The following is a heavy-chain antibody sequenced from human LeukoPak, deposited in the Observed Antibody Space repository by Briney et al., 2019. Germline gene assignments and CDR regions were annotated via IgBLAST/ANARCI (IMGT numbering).Heavy chain of an antibody. CDR3: AKGLYSSGWYYFDY. CDR2: ISGSGGST. D-gene: IGHD6-19*01. V-gene: IGHV3-23*01. Sequence: GGSLRLFCAASGFTFSSYAMSWVRQAPGKGLEWVSAISGSGGSTYYADSVKGRFTISRDNSKNTLYLQMNSLRAEDTAVYYCAKGLYSSGWYYFDYWGQGTLVTVSS. CDR1: GFTFSSYA. J-gene: IGHJ4*02.